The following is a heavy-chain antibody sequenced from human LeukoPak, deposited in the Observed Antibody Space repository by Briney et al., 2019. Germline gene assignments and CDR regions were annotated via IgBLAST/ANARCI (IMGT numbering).Heavy chain of an antibody. Sequence: SETLSLTCAVYGGSFSGYYWSWIHQPPGKGLEWIGEINHSGSTNYNPSLKSRVTISVDTSKNQFSLKLSSVTAADTAVYYCARRRLFVVVPAAISSGMDVWGQGTTVTVSS. J-gene: IGHJ6*02. D-gene: IGHD2-2*02. CDR2: INHSGST. V-gene: IGHV4-34*01. CDR1: GGSFSGYY. CDR3: ARRRLFVVVPAAISSGMDV.